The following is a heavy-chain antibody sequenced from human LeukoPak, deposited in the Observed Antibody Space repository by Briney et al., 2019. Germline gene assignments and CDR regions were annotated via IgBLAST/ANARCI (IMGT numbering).Heavy chain of an antibody. D-gene: IGHD6-19*01. CDR2: IYYSGST. J-gene: IGHJ4*02. V-gene: IGHV4-39*07. CDR1: GGSISSSSYY. CDR3: ARGSAVAGQPPIDY. Sequence: SETLSLTCTVSGGSISSSSYYWGLIRQPPGKGLEWIGSIYYSGSTYYNPSLKSRVTISVDTFKNQFSLKLSSVTAADTAVYYCARGSAVAGQPPIDYWGQGTLVTVSS.